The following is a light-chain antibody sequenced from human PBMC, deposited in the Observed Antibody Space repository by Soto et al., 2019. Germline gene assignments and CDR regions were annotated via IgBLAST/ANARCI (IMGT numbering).Light chain of an antibody. V-gene: IGKV3-20*01. CDR3: QQYGNFPYT. CDR2: GTS. Sequence: EIVLTQSPATLSMSPGERATLSCRASQSVYTYLAWYQQKPGQAPRLLIFGTSTRATGIPARFSGSGSETDFTLTINRLEPEDFAVYYCQQYGNFPYTFGQGTRLEI. J-gene: IGKJ5*01. CDR1: QSVYTY.